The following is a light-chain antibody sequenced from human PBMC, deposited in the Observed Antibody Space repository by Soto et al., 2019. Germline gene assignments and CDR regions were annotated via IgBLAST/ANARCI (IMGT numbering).Light chain of an antibody. CDR2: WAS. V-gene: IGKV4-1*01. Sequence: DIVMTQSPDSLAVSLGERATINCKSSQSVFFNSNNKNYLAWYQQKPGQPPKLLIYWASTRESGVPDRFSGSGFETDVPLDISSLQAEDVAVYFCQQYYNIPPTFGQGPKVEI. J-gene: IGKJ1*01. CDR3: QQYYNIPPT. CDR1: QSVFFNSNNKNY.